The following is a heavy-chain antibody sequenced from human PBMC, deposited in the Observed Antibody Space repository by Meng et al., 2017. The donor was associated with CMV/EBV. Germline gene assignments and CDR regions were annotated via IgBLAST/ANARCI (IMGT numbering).Heavy chain of an antibody. D-gene: IGHD3-3*01. Sequence: SLKISCAASGFTFDDYAMHWVRQAPGKGLEWVSGISWNSGSIGYADSVKGRFTISRDNAKNTLYLQMNSLRAEDTAVYYCARVGSSDFWSGYYPTETTYYYYYGMDVWGQGTTVTVSS. V-gene: IGHV3-9*01. CDR2: ISWNSGSI. J-gene: IGHJ6*02. CDR3: ARVGSSDFWSGYYPTETTYYYYYGMDV. CDR1: GFTFDDYA.